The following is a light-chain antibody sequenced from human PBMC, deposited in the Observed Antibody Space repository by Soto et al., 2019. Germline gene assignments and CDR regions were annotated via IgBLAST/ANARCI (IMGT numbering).Light chain of an antibody. CDR1: QGTRSW. CDR2: AAS. Sequence: DIQMTQSPSSVSASVGDTVTITCRASQGTRSWLAWYQQKPGKAPKLLIYAASNLQSGVSSRFSGSGSGTDFTLTISSLQPEDFATYYCQQASSFPLTFGGGTKVEIK. J-gene: IGKJ4*01. V-gene: IGKV1-12*01. CDR3: QQASSFPLT.